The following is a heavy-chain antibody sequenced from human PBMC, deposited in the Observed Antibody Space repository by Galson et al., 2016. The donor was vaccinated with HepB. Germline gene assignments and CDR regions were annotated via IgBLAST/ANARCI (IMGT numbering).Heavy chain of an antibody. CDR2: INPHSGGT. D-gene: IGHD6-19*01. CDR1: EYTFTGYY. Sequence: SVKVSCKASEYTFTGYYIHWVRQAPGQGLEWMGRINPHSGGTNYAQKFQGRVTMTRDTPISTAYMELSRLRSDDMAVYYCARELIPVAGSGFDYWGQGTLITVSS. V-gene: IGHV1-2*06. J-gene: IGHJ4*02. CDR3: ARELIPVAGSGFDY.